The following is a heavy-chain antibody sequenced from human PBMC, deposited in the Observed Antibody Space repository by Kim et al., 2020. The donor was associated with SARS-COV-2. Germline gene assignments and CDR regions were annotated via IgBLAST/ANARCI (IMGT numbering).Heavy chain of an antibody. Sequence: KFYGDSVKGRFTISRDNSKNTVYLQMDSLRVEDTAIYYCARVETAMVLFDYWGQGTLVTVSS. CDR2: K. V-gene: IGHV3-30*01. CDR3: ARVETAMVLFDY. D-gene: IGHD5-18*01. J-gene: IGHJ4*02.